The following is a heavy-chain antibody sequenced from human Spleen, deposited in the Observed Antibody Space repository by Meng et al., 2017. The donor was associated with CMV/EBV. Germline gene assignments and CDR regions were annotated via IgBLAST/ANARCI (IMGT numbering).Heavy chain of an antibody. J-gene: IGHJ3*01. CDR2: IKKDGSET. Sequence: GGSLRLSCAASGFTFNNYWMTWVRQAPGKGLEWVANIKKDGSETYYLDSLRGRFTISRDNTKNSLYLQMNGLRVEDTAVYYCARGGGEYWGQGTMVTVSS. V-gene: IGHV3-7*01. CDR3: ARGGGEY. D-gene: IGHD2/OR15-2a*01. CDR1: GFTFNNYW.